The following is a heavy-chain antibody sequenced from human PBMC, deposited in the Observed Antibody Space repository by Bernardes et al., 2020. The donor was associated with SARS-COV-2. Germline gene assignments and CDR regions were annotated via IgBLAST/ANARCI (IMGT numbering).Heavy chain of an antibody. V-gene: IGHV3-66*01. J-gene: IGHJ3*02. CDR3: ARDMNRAFDI. CDR2: IFSSDST. CDR1: GFTVSSNF. Sequence: GSLRLSCAASGFTVSSNFMIWVRQAPGEGLEWVSVIFSSDSTYYADSVKGRFTISRDNSKNTLYLQMNSLKAEDTAVYYCARDMNRAFDIWGQGTVVTVSS.